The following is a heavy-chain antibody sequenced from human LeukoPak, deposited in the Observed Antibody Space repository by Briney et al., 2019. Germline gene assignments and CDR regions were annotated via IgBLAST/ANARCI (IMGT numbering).Heavy chain of an antibody. Sequence: PGGSLRLSCAASGFTFSSYSMNWVRQAPGKGLEWVSYISSSSTIYYADSVKGRFTISRDNAKNSLYLQMNSLRAEDTAVYYCARGDYDYVWGSYRPQSEFDYWGQGTLVTVSS. D-gene: IGHD3-16*02. CDR1: GFTFSSYS. V-gene: IGHV3-48*04. J-gene: IGHJ4*02. CDR3: ARGDYDYVWGSYRPQSEFDY. CDR2: ISSSSTI.